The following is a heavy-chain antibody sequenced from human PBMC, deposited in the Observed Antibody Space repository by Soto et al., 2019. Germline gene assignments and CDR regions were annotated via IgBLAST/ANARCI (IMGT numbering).Heavy chain of an antibody. V-gene: IGHV4-34*01. D-gene: IGHD2-15*01. CDR1: GGSFSGYY. J-gene: IGHJ6*02. Sequence: PSETLSLTCAVYGGSFSGYYWSWIRQPPGKGLEWIGEINHSGSTNYNPSLKSRVTISVDTSKNQFSLKLSSVTAADTAVYYCARSAILYCSGGSCYYYGMGVWGPGTTVTVSS. CDR2: INHSGST. CDR3: ARSAILYCSGGSCYYYGMGV.